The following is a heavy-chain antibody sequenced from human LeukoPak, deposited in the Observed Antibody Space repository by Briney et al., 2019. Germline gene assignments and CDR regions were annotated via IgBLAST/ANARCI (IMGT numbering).Heavy chain of an antibody. J-gene: IGHJ4*02. CDR1: GGSISSSSYY. Sequence: SETLSLTCTVSGGSISSSSYYWGWIRQPPGKGLEWLGSIHYSGSTYYNPSLKSRVTISVDTSKNQFSLKLSSVTAADTAVYYCARQAPILTGYYIANWGQGTLVTVSS. CDR2: IHYSGST. V-gene: IGHV4-39*01. D-gene: IGHD3-9*01. CDR3: ARQAPILTGYYIAN.